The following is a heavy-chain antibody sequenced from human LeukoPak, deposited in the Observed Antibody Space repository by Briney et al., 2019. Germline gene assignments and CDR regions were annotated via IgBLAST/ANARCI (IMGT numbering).Heavy chain of an antibody. J-gene: IGHJ5*02. CDR1: GGSISSYY. V-gene: IGHV4-59*01. CDR3: ARMKGIAAGEDWFDP. CDR2: IYYSGST. D-gene: IGHD6-13*01. Sequence: SETLSLTCTVSGGSISSYYWSWIRQPPRKGLEWIGYIYYSGSTNYNPSLKSRVTISVDTSKNQFSLKLSSVTAADTAVYYCARMKGIAAGEDWFDPWGQGTLVTVSS.